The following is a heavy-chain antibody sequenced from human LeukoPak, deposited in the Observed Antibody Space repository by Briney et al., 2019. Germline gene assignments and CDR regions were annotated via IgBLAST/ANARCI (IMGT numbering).Heavy chain of an antibody. CDR1: GFTFSSFA. J-gene: IGHJ3*01. Sequence: QPGGSLRLSCAVSGFTFSSFAMSWVRQAPGKGLEWVPAISGSGGSTYYAGSAKGRFTISRDNSKNTLYVQMNSLRAEDTAVYYCARASILQQLVGAFDVWGQGTMVTVSS. CDR3: ARASILQQLVGAFDV. CDR2: ISGSGGST. D-gene: IGHD6-13*01. V-gene: IGHV3-23*01.